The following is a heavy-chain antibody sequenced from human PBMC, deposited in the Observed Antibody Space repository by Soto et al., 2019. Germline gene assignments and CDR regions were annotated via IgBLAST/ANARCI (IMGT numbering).Heavy chain of an antibody. J-gene: IGHJ5*02. D-gene: IGHD3-22*01. CDR1: GGSISSSSYY. CDR2: IYYSGST. CDR3: ARQSYYYDSSGYSYNWFDP. Sequence: SETLSLTCTVSGGSISSSSYYWGWIRQPPGKGLEWIGSIYYSGSTYYNPSLKSRVTISVDTSKNQFSLKLSSVTAADTAVYYRARQSYYYDSSGYSYNWFDPWGQGTLVTVSS. V-gene: IGHV4-39*01.